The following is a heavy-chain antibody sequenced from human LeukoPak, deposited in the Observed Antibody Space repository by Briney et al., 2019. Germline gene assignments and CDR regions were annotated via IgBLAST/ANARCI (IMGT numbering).Heavy chain of an antibody. CDR1: GGSFSGYY. J-gene: IGHJ4*02. V-gene: IGHV4-34*01. D-gene: IGHD4-17*01. Sequence: PSETLSLTCAVYGGSFSGYYWSWIRQPPGKGLEWIGEINHSGSTNYNPSLKSRVTISVNTSKNQFSLKLSSVTAADTAVYYCARGTMTTVTYYFDYWGQGTLVTVSS. CDR3: ARGTMTTVTYYFDY. CDR2: INHSGST.